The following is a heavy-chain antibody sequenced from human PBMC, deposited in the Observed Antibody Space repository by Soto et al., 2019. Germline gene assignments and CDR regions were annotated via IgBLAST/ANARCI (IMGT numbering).Heavy chain of an antibody. V-gene: IGHV1-69*13. CDR1: GGTFSSYA. D-gene: IGHD5-18*01. J-gene: IGHJ4*02. Sequence: SVKVSCKASGGTFSSYAISWVRQAPGQGLEWMGGIIPIFGTANYAQKFQGRVTITADESTSTAYMELSSLRSEDTAVYYCARTEYSYGEKPAIDYWGQGTLVTVSS. CDR3: ARTEYSYGEKPAIDY. CDR2: IIPIFGTA.